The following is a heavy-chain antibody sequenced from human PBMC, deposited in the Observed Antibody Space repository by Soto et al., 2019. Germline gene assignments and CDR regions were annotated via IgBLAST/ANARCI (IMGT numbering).Heavy chain of an antibody. D-gene: IGHD1-1*01. J-gene: IGHJ5*02. CDR3: ARQLVSGYNDH. CDR1: GASIDLYY. V-gene: IGHV4-59*01. Sequence: QVQLQESGPGLVKPSETLSLTCTVSGASIDLYYWSWIRQLPGKGLEWIGYIYYSGSTDYNPSLKSRVTISIDASRTQFSLTLNSVTAADTAVYYCARQLVSGYNDHWGQGTLVTVSS. CDR2: IYYSGST.